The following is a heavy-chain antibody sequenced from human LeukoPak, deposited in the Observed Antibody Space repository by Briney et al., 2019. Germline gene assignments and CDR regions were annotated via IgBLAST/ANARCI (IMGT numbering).Heavy chain of an antibody. D-gene: IGHD2-2*01. V-gene: IGHV4-34*01. Sequence: PTETLSLTCAVYGGSFSGYYWSWIRQPPGKGLEWIGEINRSGSTNYNPSLKSRVTISVDTSKNQFSLKLSSVTAADTAVYYCARGARIEVVPAAKRFDPWGQGTLVIVSS. CDR2: INRSGST. CDR3: ARGARIEVVPAAKRFDP. CDR1: GGSFSGYY. J-gene: IGHJ5*02.